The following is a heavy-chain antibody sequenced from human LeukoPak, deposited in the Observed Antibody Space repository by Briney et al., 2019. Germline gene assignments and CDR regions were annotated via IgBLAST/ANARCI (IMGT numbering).Heavy chain of an antibody. CDR2: IYHAGST. CDR3: AAGEYSGYSVDY. D-gene: IGHD5-12*01. Sequence: SETLSLTCSVSDYSISSAYYWGWIRQPPGRGLEWMGSIYHAGSTYYNPSLKSRVTISVDTSKNHFSLKLISVTAADTAVYYCAAGEYSGYSVDYWGQGTLVTVSS. J-gene: IGHJ4*02. CDR1: DYSISSAYY. V-gene: IGHV4-38-2*02.